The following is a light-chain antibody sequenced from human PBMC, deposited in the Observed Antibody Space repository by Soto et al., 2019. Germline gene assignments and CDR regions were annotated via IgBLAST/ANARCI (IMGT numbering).Light chain of an antibody. Sequence: EIVLTQSPATLSLSLGERATLSCRASQSVSSYLAWYQQKPGQSPRLLIYHASNRATGIPARFSGSGSGTDFTLTISSLEPEDFAIYYCQQRGSWPLTFGGGTRWKS. CDR3: QQRGSWPLT. CDR1: QSVSSY. J-gene: IGKJ4*01. CDR2: HAS. V-gene: IGKV3-11*01.